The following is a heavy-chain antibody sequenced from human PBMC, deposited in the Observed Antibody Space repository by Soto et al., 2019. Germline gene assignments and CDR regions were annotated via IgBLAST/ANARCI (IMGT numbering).Heavy chain of an antibody. J-gene: IGHJ6*02. V-gene: IGHV1-69*13. CDR1: GGTFSSYA. CDR3: ARLAYCSSTSCYTPHQKYYYYYYGMDV. Sequence: SVKVSCKASGGTFSSYAISWVRQAPGQGLEWMGGIIPIFGTANYAQKFQGRVTITADESTSTAYMELSSLRSEDTAVYYCARLAYCSSTSCYTPHQKYYYYYYGMDVWGQGTTVTVSS. D-gene: IGHD2-2*02. CDR2: IIPIFGTA.